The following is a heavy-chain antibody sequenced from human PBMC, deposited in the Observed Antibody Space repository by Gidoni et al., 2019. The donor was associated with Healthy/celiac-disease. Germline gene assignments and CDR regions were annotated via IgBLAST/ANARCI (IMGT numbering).Heavy chain of an antibody. CDR1: GYSISSRNW. CDR3: ARTSTRGIFFDY. J-gene: IGHJ4*02. V-gene: IGHV4-28*01. Sequence: QVQLQASGPGLVKPADTLSLRFAVSGYSISSRNWWGWIRQPPGKGLEWIGYIYYSGSTYDNPYIKSRVTMSVETSKNQFSLKLSSVTAVDTAVYYCARTSTRGIFFDYWGQGTLVTVSS. CDR2: IYYSGST. D-gene: IGHD3-10*01.